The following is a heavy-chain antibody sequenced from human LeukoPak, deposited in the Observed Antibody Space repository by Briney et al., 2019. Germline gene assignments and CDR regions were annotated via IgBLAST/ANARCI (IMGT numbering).Heavy chain of an antibody. CDR2: ISHSGRT. J-gene: IGHJ4*02. CDR3: ARLRTGSNFDY. CDR1: GGSISSYY. Sequence: SETLSLTRTVSGGSISSYYWSWIRQPPGKGLEWIGEISHSGRTDYNPYLKSRVTISVDTSKNQFSLKLSSVTAADTAVYYCARLRTGSNFDYWGQGTLVTVSS. D-gene: IGHD3-10*01. V-gene: IGHV4-34*01.